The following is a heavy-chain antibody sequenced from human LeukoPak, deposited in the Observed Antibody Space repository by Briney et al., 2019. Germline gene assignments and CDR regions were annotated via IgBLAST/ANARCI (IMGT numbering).Heavy chain of an antibody. CDR2: IYYSGST. CDR1: GGSISSYY. J-gene: IGHJ4*02. Sequence: PSETLSLTCTVSGGSISSYYWSWIRQPPGKGLEWIGYIYYSGSTNYNPSLKSRVTISVDTSKNQFSLKLSSVTAADTAVYYCARDTDGDYGALHYWGQGTLVTVSS. CDR3: ARDTDGDYGALHY. V-gene: IGHV4-59*01. D-gene: IGHD4-17*01.